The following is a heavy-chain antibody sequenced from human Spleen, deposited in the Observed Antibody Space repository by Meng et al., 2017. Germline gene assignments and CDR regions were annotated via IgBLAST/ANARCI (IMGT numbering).Heavy chain of an antibody. V-gene: IGHV4-4*02. Sequence: QVQLQESGPGLVKPSGTLSLTFFVSGESVTGSNWWSWVRQPPGKGLEWIGEIFHIGSTNYNPPLKTRVAISVDKSKNQFSLKLTSATAADTAVYYCARVDRDTGTYFDYWGQGILVTVSS. J-gene: IGHJ4*02. D-gene: IGHD1-26*01. CDR2: IFHIGST. CDR3: ARVDRDTGTYFDY. CDR1: GESVTGSNW.